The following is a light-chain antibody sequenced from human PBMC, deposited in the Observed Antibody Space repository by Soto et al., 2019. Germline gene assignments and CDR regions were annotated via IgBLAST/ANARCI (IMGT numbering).Light chain of an antibody. J-gene: IGKJ4*01. V-gene: IGKV3-15*01. CDR2: GAS. CDR3: QHYNNWPLT. Sequence: EIVMTQSPATLSVSPGERATLSCRASQSISSNLDWYQQKPGQAPRLLSSGASTRATGIPARFSGSGSGTEFTLTISSLQSEDFAVYYCQHYNNWPLTFGGGTKVEIK. CDR1: QSISSN.